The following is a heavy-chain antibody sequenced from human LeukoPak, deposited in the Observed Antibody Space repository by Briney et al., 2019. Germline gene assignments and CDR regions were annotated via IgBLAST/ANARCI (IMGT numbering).Heavy chain of an antibody. CDR1: GGSIISSSSY. CDR3: ARASSGSYSRYFDY. J-gene: IGHJ4*02. D-gene: IGHD1-26*01. CDR2: VYYSGST. Sequence: SETLSLTCSVSGGSIISSSSYWGWIRQPPGTGLEWIGSVYYSGSTYYTPSLNSRVTISIDASNNQFSLKLTSVTAADTAVYYCARASSGSYSRYFDYWGQGTLVTVSS. V-gene: IGHV4-39*07.